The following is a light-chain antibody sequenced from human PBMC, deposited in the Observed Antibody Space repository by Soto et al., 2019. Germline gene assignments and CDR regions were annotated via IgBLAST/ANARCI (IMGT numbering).Light chain of an antibody. Sequence: QSALTQPASVSGSPGQSITISCTGTSSDVGTYDLVSWYQHHPGAAPKLIIYEATRWPSGISNRFSGSKSGNTASLTISGLQAEDEADYYCCSFAGSNSWVFGGGTKLTVL. CDR2: EAT. V-gene: IGLV2-23*01. CDR1: SSDVGTYDL. CDR3: CSFAGSNSWV. J-gene: IGLJ3*02.